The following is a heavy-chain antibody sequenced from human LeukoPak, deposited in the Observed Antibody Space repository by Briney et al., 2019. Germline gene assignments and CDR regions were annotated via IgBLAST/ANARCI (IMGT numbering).Heavy chain of an antibody. CDR3: ARHGDSSGYYQRSYFDY. D-gene: IGHD3-22*01. J-gene: IGHJ4*02. V-gene: IGHV1-69*02. CDR1: GGTFSSYT. CDR2: IIPILGIA. Sequence: ASVKVSCKASGGTFSSYTISWVRQAPGQGLEWMGRIIPILGIANYAQKFQGRVTITADKSTSTAYMELSSLRSEDTAVYYCARHGDSSGYYQRSYFDYWGQGTLIAVSS.